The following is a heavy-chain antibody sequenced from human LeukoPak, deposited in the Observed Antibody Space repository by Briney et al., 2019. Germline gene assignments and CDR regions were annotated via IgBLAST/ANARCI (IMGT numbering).Heavy chain of an antibody. CDR1: GGSISSYY. D-gene: IGHD1-26*01. CDR2: IYTSGST. CDR3: GSGSLSRFGFGYYYMDV. J-gene: IGHJ6*03. Sequence: SETLSLTCTVSGGSISSYYWSWIRQPAGKGLEWIGRIYTSGSTNYNPSLKSRVTMSVDTSKNQFSLKLSSVTAADTAVYYCGSGSLSRFGFGYYYMDVWGKGTTVTVSS. V-gene: IGHV4-4*07.